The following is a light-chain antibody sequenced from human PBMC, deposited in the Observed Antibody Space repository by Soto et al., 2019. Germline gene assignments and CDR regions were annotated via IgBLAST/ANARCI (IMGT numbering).Light chain of an antibody. Sequence: DIQMTQSPSSLSASVGDRVTITCRASKDISVYLAWYRQKPGKVPKLLIYSASTLQSGVPSRFSGSGSGTDFTLTISSLQPDDVATYYCQKFNTAPLTFGQGTRLEIK. CDR1: KDISVY. CDR2: SAS. V-gene: IGKV1-27*01. CDR3: QKFNTAPLT. J-gene: IGKJ5*01.